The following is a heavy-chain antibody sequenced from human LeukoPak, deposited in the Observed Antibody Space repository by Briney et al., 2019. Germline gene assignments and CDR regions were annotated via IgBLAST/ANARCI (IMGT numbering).Heavy chain of an antibody. J-gene: IGHJ4*02. D-gene: IGHD3-22*01. CDR3: ARQDHYDSSGYYSY. Sequence: SETLSLTCTVSGGSISSGGYYWSWIRQHPGKGLEWIGYIYYGGNTYYNPSLKSRVIILEDTSKNQFSLKLSSVTAADTAVYYCARQDHYDSSGYYSYWGQGTLVTVSS. CDR2: IYYGGNT. V-gene: IGHV4-30-4*08. CDR1: GGSISSGGYY.